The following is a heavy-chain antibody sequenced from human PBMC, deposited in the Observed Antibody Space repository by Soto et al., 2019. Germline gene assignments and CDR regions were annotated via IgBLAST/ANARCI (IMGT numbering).Heavy chain of an antibody. Sequence: GSLRLSCAASGFTFSSYAMSWVRQAPGKGLEWVSAISGSGGSTYYADSVKGRFTISRDNSKNTLYLQMNSLRAEDAAVYYCAKDFERSNLGYCSSTSCYFSGAFDIWGQGTMVTVSS. J-gene: IGHJ3*02. D-gene: IGHD2-2*01. CDR2: ISGSGGST. CDR1: GFTFSSYA. V-gene: IGHV3-23*01. CDR3: AKDFERSNLGYCSSTSCYFSGAFDI.